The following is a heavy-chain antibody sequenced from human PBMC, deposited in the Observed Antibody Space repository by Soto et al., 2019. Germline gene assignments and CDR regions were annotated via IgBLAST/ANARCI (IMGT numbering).Heavy chain of an antibody. J-gene: IGHJ6*02. CDR3: AKKLGIDPFGSYGLDV. Sequence: QVELVQSGAEVKKPGSSVKVSCKASGGNFITFAISWVRQAPGQGLEWMGEIIPISSTTKSAHKFQDRVTISAEGCSSTVHMEPRSLKSEDTASYFWAKKLGIDPFGSYGLDVWGQGTTVTVSS. CDR1: GGNFITFA. CDR2: IIPISSTT. V-gene: IGHV1-69*01. D-gene: IGHD7-27*01.